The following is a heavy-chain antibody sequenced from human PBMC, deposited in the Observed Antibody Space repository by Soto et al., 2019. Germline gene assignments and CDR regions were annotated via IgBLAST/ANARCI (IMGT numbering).Heavy chain of an antibody. CDR1: GYSFTSYW. V-gene: IGHV5-51*01. CDR2: IYPGDSDT. J-gene: IGHJ6*02. CDR3: ARRGIAAPNVVLSGMDV. Sequence: GESLKISCKGSGYSFTSYWIGWVRQMPGKGLEWMGIIYPGDSDTRYSPSFQGQVTISADKSISTAYLQWSSLKASDTAMYYCARRGIAAPNVVLSGMDVWGQGTTVTVSS. D-gene: IGHD6-6*01.